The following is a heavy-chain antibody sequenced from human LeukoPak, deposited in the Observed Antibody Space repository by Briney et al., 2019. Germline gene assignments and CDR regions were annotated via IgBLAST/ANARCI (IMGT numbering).Heavy chain of an antibody. V-gene: IGHV3-48*01. CDR2: ISSSSSTI. CDR3: ASNIVATIEDY. Sequence: GGSLRLSCAASGFTFSSYSMNWVRQAPGKGLEWVSYISSSSSTIYYADSVKGRFTTSRDNAKNSLYLQMNSLRAEDTAVYYCASNIVATIEDYWGQGTLVTVSS. CDR1: GFTFSSYS. J-gene: IGHJ4*02. D-gene: IGHD5-12*01.